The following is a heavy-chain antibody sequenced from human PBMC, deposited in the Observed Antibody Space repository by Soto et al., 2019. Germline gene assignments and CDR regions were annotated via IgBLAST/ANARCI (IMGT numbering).Heavy chain of an antibody. Sequence: QVQLVQSGAEVKKPGSSVKVSCKASGGTFSSYAISWVRQAPGQGLEWMGGIIPIFGTANYAQKFQGRVTITADESTSTAYMELSSMRSEDRAVYYCVGAPYGDYALYYFDYWGQGTLVTVSS. CDR2: IIPIFGTA. V-gene: IGHV1-69*01. D-gene: IGHD4-17*01. CDR3: VGAPYGDYALYYFDY. J-gene: IGHJ4*02. CDR1: GGTFSSYA.